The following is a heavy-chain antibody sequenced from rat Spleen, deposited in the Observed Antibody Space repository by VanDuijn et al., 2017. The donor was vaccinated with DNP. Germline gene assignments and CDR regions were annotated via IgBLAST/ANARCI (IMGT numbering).Heavy chain of an antibody. V-gene: IGHV2S12*01. J-gene: IGHJ2*01. Sequence: QVQLKESGPGLVQPSQTLSLTCTVSGFSLTTNGVSWVRQPPGKGLEWIAAISSGGSTYYNSALKSRLSISRDTSKNQVFLKMNSLQTDDTGTYYCTRDGNYGGYADYWGQGVMVTVSS. CDR3: TRDGNYGGYADY. CDR2: ISSGGST. D-gene: IGHD1-11*01. CDR1: GFSLTTNG.